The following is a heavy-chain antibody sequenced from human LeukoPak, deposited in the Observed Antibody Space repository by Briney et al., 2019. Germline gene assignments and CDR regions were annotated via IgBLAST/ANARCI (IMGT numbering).Heavy chain of an antibody. V-gene: IGHV3-66*01. J-gene: IGHJ4*02. CDR1: GFSVSSNY. CDR2: IYSGGDT. CDR3: AKERNLEVAVAGTIFDY. D-gene: IGHD6-19*01. Sequence: GGSLRLSCAASGFSVSSNYMGWVRQAPGKGLEWVSVIYSGGDTYYADSVKGRFTISRDNSKNMIYLEMTSLKAEDTAVYYCAKERNLEVAVAGTIFDYWGQGTLVTVSS.